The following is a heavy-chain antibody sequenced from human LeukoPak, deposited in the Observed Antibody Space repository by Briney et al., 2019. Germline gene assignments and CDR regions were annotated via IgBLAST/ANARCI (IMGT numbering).Heavy chain of an antibody. J-gene: IGHJ5*02. CDR1: GFTFSNYG. Sequence: GRSLKLSCAASGFTFSNYGMHWVRQAPGKGLEWVAVIWYDGSNEYYKDSVKGRFTISRDNSKNTVFLQMNSLRAEDTAVYYCAKDPRLATQPGGWFDPWGQGTLVTVSS. CDR3: AKDPRLATQPGGWFDP. CDR2: IWYDGSNE. V-gene: IGHV3-33*06. D-gene: IGHD6-6*01.